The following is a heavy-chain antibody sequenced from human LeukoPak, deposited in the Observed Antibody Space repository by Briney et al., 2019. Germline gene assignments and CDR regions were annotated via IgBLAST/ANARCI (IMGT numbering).Heavy chain of an antibody. V-gene: IGHV4-31*03. CDR2: IYYSGST. J-gene: IGHJ3*02. Sequence: PSETLSLTCTVSGGSISGYYWSWIRQHPGKGLEWIGYIYYSGSTYYNPSLKSRVTISVDTSKNQFSLKLSSVTAADTAVYYCARETYDSSGYYYEAAFDIWGQGTMVTVSS. CDR1: GGSISGYY. CDR3: ARETYDSSGYYYEAAFDI. D-gene: IGHD3-22*01.